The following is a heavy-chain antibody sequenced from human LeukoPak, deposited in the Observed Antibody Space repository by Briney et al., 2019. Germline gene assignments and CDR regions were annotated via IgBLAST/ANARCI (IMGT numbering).Heavy chain of an antibody. CDR2: MYYSGST. D-gene: IGHD1-26*01. Sequence: PSETLSLTCAVYGGSFSGYYWGWIRQPPGKGLEWIGTMYYSGSTYYNPSLKSRVTISIDTSKNQFSLELSSVTATDTAIYYCARQGGGGRAFDIWGQGTMVTVSS. CDR1: GGSFSGYY. J-gene: IGHJ3*02. V-gene: IGHV4-39*01. CDR3: ARQGGGGRAFDI.